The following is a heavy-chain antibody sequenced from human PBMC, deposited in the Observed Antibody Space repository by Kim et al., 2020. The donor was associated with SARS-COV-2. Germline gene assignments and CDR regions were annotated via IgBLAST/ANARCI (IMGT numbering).Heavy chain of an antibody. D-gene: IGHD2-8*01. CDR3: TKDPLSTTWHNWFDP. V-gene: IGHV3-23*01. J-gene: IGHJ5*02. Sequence: ADSVKGRFTISRDNTNNTLYLQMNSLRAEDTAVYYCTKDPLSTTWHNWFDPWGQGTLVTVSS.